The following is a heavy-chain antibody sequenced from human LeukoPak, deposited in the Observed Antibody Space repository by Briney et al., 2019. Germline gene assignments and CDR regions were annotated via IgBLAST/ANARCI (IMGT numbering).Heavy chain of an antibody. Sequence: PSETLSLTCAVYGGSFSGYYWSWIRQPPGKGLEWIGEINHSGSTNYNPSLKSRVTISVDTSKDQFSLKLSSATAADTAVYYCARVLSGSYRTFSFDYWGQGTLVTVSS. CDR2: INHSGST. CDR1: GGSFSGYY. D-gene: IGHD1-26*01. CDR3: ARVLSGSYRTFSFDY. V-gene: IGHV4-34*01. J-gene: IGHJ4*02.